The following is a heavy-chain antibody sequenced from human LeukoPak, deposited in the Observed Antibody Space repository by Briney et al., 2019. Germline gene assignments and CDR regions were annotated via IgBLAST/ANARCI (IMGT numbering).Heavy chain of an antibody. D-gene: IGHD6-13*01. CDR3: ARSHSSWYCFDP. Sequence: ASVKVSCKASGYTFTNYYMYWVRQAPRQGLEWMGVIDPRGGSTTDAQKVQGRFTMTRDTSTSTVYMELRSLNSEDTAVYYCARSHSSWYCFDPWGQGTLVTVSS. CDR1: GYTFTNYY. CDR2: IDPRGGST. V-gene: IGHV1-46*01. J-gene: IGHJ5*02.